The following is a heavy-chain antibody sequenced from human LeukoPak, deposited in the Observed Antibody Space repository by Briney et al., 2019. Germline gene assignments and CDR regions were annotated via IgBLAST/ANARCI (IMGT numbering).Heavy chain of an antibody. D-gene: IGHD4-17*01. CDR2: IYYSGST. Sequence: PSETLSLTCTVSGGSISSYYWSWIRQPPGKGLEWIGYIYYSGSTNYNPSLKSRVTISVDTSKNQFSLKLSSVTAADTAVYYCARGDYDDYFDYWGQGTLVTVSS. CDR3: ARGDYDDYFDY. V-gene: IGHV4-59*01. J-gene: IGHJ4*02. CDR1: GGSISSYY.